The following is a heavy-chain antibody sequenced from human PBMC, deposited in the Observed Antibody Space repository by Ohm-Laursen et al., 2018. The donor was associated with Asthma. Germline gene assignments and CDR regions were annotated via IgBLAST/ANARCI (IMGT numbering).Heavy chain of an antibody. CDR2: ITSYSSTT. CDR1: GFTFSSYS. CDR3: ARDTTMVRGVIPRDYGMDV. D-gene: IGHD3-10*01. Sequence: GSLRLSCTASGFTFSSYSMNWVRQAPGKGLEWVSYITSYSSTTYYADSVKGRFTISRDNAKNSLYLQMNSLRAEDTAVYYCARDTTMVRGVIPRDYGMDVWGQGTTVTVSS. J-gene: IGHJ6*02. V-gene: IGHV3-48*01.